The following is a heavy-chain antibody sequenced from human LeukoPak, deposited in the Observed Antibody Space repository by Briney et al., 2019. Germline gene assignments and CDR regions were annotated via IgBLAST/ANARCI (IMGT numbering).Heavy chain of an antibody. Sequence: ASVKVSCKASGYTFTSYDINWVRQATGQGLEWMGWMNPNSGNTGYAQKFQGRVTMTTDTSTSTAYMELRSLRSDDTAVYYCARDTGTIDEEFYYYYYGMDVWGQGTTVTVSS. D-gene: IGHD3-10*01. CDR2: MNPNSGNT. CDR1: GYTFTSYD. J-gene: IGHJ6*02. CDR3: ARDTGTIDEEFYYYYYGMDV. V-gene: IGHV1-8*01.